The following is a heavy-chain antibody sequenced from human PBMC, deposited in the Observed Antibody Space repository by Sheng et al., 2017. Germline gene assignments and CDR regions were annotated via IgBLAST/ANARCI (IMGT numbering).Heavy chain of an antibody. CDR1: GGSVSSYY. V-gene: IGHV4-59*02. CDR2: IYNSGRT. CDR3: ARSLDYYYYMDV. J-gene: IGHJ6*03. Sequence: QVQLQESGPGLVKPSETLSLTCTVSGGSVSSYYWSWIRQPPGKGLEWIGYIYNSGRTNYNPSLKSRVSISADTSKKSFSLRLSSVTAADTAVYYCARSLDYYYYMDVWGQGTTVTVSS.